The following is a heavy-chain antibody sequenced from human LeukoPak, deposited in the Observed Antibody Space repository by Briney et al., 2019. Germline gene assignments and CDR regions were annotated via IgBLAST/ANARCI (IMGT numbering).Heavy chain of an antibody. V-gene: IGHV4-34*01. CDR2: INHSGST. CDR1: GGSFSGYY. J-gene: IGHJ4*02. Sequence: SETLSLTCAVYGGSFSGYYWSWIRQPPGKGLEWIGEINHSGSTNYNPSLKSRVTISVDTSKNQFSLRLSSVTAADTAVYYCASRRYSSSWRKFDYWGQGTLATVSS. D-gene: IGHD6-13*01. CDR3: ASRRYSSSWRKFDY.